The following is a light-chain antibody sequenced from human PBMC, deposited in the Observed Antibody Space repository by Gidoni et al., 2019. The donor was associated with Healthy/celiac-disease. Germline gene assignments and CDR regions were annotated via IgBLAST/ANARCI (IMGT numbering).Light chain of an antibody. V-gene: IGLV2-14*01. CDR3: SSYTSSSTLVV. J-gene: IGLJ2*01. Sequence: QSALTQPASVSGSPGQSITISGTGTSSDVGGYNYVPWYQQHPGKAPKLMIYDVSNRPSGVSNRFSGSKSGNTASLTISGLQAEDEADYYCSSYTSSSTLVVFGGGTKLTVL. CDR2: DVS. CDR1: SSDVGGYNY.